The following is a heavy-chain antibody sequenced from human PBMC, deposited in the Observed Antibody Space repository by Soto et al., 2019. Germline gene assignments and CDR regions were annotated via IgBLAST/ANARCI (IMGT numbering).Heavy chain of an antibody. Sequence: SETLSLTCAVYGGSFSGYYWSWIRQPTGKGLEWIGEINHSGSTNYNPSLKSRVTISVDTSKNQFSLKLSSVTAADTAVYYCARGTGYCDSSGYSHFDYWGQGTLVTVSS. D-gene: IGHD3-22*01. J-gene: IGHJ4*02. CDR1: GGSFSGYY. CDR2: INHSGST. CDR3: ARGTGYCDSSGYSHFDY. V-gene: IGHV4-34*01.